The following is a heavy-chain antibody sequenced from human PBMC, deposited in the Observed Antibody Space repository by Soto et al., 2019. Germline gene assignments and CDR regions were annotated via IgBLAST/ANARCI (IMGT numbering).Heavy chain of an antibody. D-gene: IGHD3-22*01. Sequence: SETLSLTCSVSGGSISSHYCSWIRQPPWKGLEWIGYINYSGSTNYNPSLKSRVSISVDTSKNQFSLKVSSVTAADTAVYYCARGKETYNYDRSGFGLEYWGQGTLVTVSS. CDR3: ARGKETYNYDRSGFGLEY. CDR2: INYSGST. J-gene: IGHJ4*02. CDR1: GGSISSHY. V-gene: IGHV4-59*11.